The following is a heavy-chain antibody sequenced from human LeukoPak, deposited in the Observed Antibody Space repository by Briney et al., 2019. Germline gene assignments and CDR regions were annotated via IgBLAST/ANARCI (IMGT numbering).Heavy chain of an antibody. CDR3: ARDPYNGAYSEGYYYYYMDV. CDR2: ISSSGSTM. Sequence: GGSLRLSCAASEFIFSDYYMSWIRQAPGKGLEWVSYISSSGSTMYYTDSVKDRFTISRDNAKNSLYLQMNSLRVEDTAIYYCARDPYNGAYSEGYYYYYMDVWGKGTTVTVSS. CDR1: EFIFSDYY. V-gene: IGHV3-11*04. J-gene: IGHJ6*03. D-gene: IGHD1-1*01.